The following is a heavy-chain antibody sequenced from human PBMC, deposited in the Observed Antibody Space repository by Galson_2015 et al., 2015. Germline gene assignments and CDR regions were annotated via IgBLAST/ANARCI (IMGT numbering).Heavy chain of an antibody. CDR2: ISSSSSTI. V-gene: IGHV3-48*02. CDR3: ARIRQALAFDI. J-gene: IGHJ3*02. Sequence: SLRLSCAASGFTFSSYSMNWVRQAPGKGLEWVSYISSSSSTIYYADSVKGRFTISRDNAKNSLYPQMNSLRDEDTAVYYCARIRQALAFDIWGQGTMVTVSS. CDR1: GFTFSSYS.